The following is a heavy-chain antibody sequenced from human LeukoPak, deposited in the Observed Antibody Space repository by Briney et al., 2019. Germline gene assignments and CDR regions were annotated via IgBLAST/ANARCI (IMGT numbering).Heavy chain of an antibody. Sequence: GGSLRLSCVASGLSFSSYAMHWVRQAPGKGLEWVAVISYDGSNKYYADSVKGRFTISRDNSKNTLYLQMDSLRAEDTAVYYCAHGGNSDAFDIWGQGTMVTVSS. D-gene: IGHD4-23*01. CDR1: GLSFSSYA. CDR2: ISYDGSNK. V-gene: IGHV3-30-3*01. CDR3: AHGGNSDAFDI. J-gene: IGHJ3*02.